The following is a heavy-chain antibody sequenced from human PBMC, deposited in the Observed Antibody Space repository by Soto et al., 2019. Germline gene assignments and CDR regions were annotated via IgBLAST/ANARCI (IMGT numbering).Heavy chain of an antibody. CDR2: INSDGSST. J-gene: IGHJ4*02. CDR3: ARVPSGGYDFWSGYVGYYFDY. Sequence: GGSLRLSCAASGFTFSSYWMHWVRQAPGKGLVWVSRINSDGSSTSYADSVKGRFTISRDNAKNTLYLQMNSLRAEDTAVYYCARVPSGGYDFWSGYVGYYFDYWGQGTLVTVSS. D-gene: IGHD3-3*01. CDR1: GFTFSSYW. V-gene: IGHV3-74*01.